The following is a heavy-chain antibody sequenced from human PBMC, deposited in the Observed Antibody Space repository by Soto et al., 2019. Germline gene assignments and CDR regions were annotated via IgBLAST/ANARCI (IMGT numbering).Heavy chain of an antibody. CDR3: AKDGNWLDVYFDV. CDR1: GFTFSSYS. CDR2: ISSSSSTI. V-gene: IGHV3-48*01. D-gene: IGHD6-19*01. Sequence: PGGSLRLSCVGSGFTFSSYSMNWVRQAPGKGLEWVSYISSSSSTIYYADSVKGRFTISRDNSKNTLYLHMTNLRAEDTAVYYCAKDGNWLDVYFDVWGQGTPVTVSS. J-gene: IGHJ4*02.